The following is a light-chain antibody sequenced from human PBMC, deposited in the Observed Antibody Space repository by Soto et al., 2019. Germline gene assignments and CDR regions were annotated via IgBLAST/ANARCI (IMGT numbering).Light chain of an antibody. CDR3: ATWDDDLSAAV. J-gene: IGLJ7*01. Sequence: QAVVTQPPSASGTPGQRVTISCSGGSSNIGINTVNWYQQLPGTAPKVLIYIDHNRPSGIPDRFSGSKSGTSASLAISGLQSEDEADYYCATWDDDLSAAVFGGGTQLTVL. CDR2: IDH. V-gene: IGLV1-44*01. CDR1: SSNIGINT.